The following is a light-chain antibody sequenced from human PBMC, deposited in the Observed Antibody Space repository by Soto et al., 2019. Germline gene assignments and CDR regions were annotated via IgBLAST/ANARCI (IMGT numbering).Light chain of an antibody. CDR2: KAS. CDR1: QTIDSW. V-gene: IGKV1-5*03. CDR3: QPYHIYSGT. J-gene: IGKJ1*01. Sequence: DIQMTQSPSTLSAFVGDRVTITCRASQTIDSWLAWYQQRPGKPPNLLIYKASTLASGVPSRFSGSGSGTEFTLTINSLQPDDFETYYCQPYHIYSGTLGQGTKVDIK.